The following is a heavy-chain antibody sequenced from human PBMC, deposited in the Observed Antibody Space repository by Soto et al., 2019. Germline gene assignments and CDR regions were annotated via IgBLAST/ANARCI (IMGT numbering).Heavy chain of an antibody. D-gene: IGHD3-22*01. CDR2: FYYTGST. J-gene: IGHJ4*02. Sequence: QVQLQESGPGLVKPSETLSLTCTVSGGSVSSGNYYWSWIRQPPGKGLEWIGYFYYTGSTNYHPSLKSRVTISIDASKNQFSLRLSSVTAADTAVYYCARSMHYSDGSNYSPFDYWGQGTLVTVSS. V-gene: IGHV4-61*01. CDR3: ARSMHYSDGSNYSPFDY. CDR1: GGSVSSGNYY.